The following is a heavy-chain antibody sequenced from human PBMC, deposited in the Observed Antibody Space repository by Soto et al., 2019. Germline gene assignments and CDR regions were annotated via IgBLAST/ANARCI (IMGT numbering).Heavy chain of an antibody. J-gene: IGHJ3*02. CDR2: ISWNSGSI. D-gene: IGHD2-2*01. Sequence: GGSLRLSCAASGFTFDDYAMHWVRQAPGKGLEWVSGISWNSGSIGYADSVKGRFTISRDNAKNSLYLQMNSLRAEDTALYYCEKDIGTNPYCSSTSCYDAFDIWGQGTMVTVSS. CDR1: GFTFDDYA. CDR3: EKDIGTNPYCSSTSCYDAFDI. V-gene: IGHV3-9*01.